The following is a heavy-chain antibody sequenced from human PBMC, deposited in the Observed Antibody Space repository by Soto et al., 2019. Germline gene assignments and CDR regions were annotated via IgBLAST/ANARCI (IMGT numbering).Heavy chain of an antibody. Sequence: QLLASGPGLVKPSETLSLTCTVSGGSISSSSYYWGWIRQPPGKGLEWIGSIYYSGSTYYNPSLKSRVTISVDTSKNQFSLKLSSVTAADTAVYYCARTRRVATWYFDLWGRGTLVTVSS. J-gene: IGHJ2*01. D-gene: IGHD5-12*01. CDR1: GGSISSSSYY. CDR2: IYYSGST. V-gene: IGHV4-39*01. CDR3: ARTRRVATWYFDL.